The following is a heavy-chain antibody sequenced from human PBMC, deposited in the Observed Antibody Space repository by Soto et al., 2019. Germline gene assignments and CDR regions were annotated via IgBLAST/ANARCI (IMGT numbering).Heavy chain of an antibody. J-gene: IGHJ3*02. V-gene: IGHV3-74*01. Sequence: EVQLVESGGDFVQPGGSLRLSCEASGFTFSAFWMHWVRHVPGEGLMWISRTNKDGASSEYADSVKGRFSVSRNNAKNTMCLHMTGLRAEDTSVYYCARDDLRRNEAFDIWGQGTVVTVSS. CDR3: ARDDLRRNEAFDI. D-gene: IGHD2-21*01. CDR1: GFTFSAFW. CDR2: TNKDGASS.